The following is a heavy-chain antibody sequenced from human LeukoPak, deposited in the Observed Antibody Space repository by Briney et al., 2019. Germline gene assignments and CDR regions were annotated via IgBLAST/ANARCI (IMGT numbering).Heavy chain of an antibody. CDR1: GFTFSSYS. J-gene: IGHJ6*03. CDR2: IRYDGSNK. CDR3: AKLDYDILTGYYGPNHYYYMDV. D-gene: IGHD3-9*01. V-gene: IGHV3-30*02. Sequence: GGSLRLFCAASGFTFSSYSMNWVRRAPGKGLEWGAFIRYDGSNKYYADSVKGRFTISRDHSKNTLYLQMNSLRAEDTAVYYCAKLDYDILTGYYGPNHYYYMDVWGKGTTVTISS.